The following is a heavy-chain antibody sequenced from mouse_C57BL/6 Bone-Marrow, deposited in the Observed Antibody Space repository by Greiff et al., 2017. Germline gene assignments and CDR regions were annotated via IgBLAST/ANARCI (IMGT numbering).Heavy chain of an antibody. CDR1: GFTFSSYG. CDR2: ISSGGSYT. D-gene: IGHD2-4*01. V-gene: IGHV5-6*01. CDR3: ARHAIYYDYDGYFDV. Sequence: ESGGDLVKPGGSLKLSCAASGFTFSSYGMSWVRQTPDKRLEWVATISSGGSYTYYPDSVKGRFTISRDNAKNTLYLQMSSLKSEDTAMYYCARHAIYYDYDGYFDVWGTGTTVTVSS. J-gene: IGHJ1*03.